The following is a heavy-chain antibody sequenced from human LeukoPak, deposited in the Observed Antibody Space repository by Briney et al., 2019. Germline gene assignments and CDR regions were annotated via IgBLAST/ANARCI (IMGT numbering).Heavy chain of an antibody. CDR2: IFHTGIT. V-gene: IGHV4-61*05. CDR1: GGSISSSSYY. J-gene: IGHJ4*02. CDR3: ATGGASSKWLGR. D-gene: IGHD6-13*01. Sequence: PSETLSLTCTVSGGSISSSSYYWGWIRQPPGKGLEWIGYIFHTGITNYNPSLKSRLAISLDTSKNQFSLKLTSVSAADTAVYYCATGGASSKWLGRWGQGTLVTVSS.